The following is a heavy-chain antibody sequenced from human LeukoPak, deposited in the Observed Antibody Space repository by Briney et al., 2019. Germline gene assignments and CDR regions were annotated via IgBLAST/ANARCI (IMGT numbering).Heavy chain of an antibody. CDR1: GFTFNAYA. D-gene: IGHD3-22*01. CDR3: AKDRDSSGRYRFDY. CDR2: ISGNSGTT. J-gene: IGHJ4*02. V-gene: IGHV3-23*01. Sequence: GGSLRLSCAASGFTFNAYALSWVRQAPGKGLEWVSVISGNSGTTYYADSVKGRFTTSRDNSKKTLHLQMSSLGADDTAVYYCAKDRDSSGRYRFDYWGQGTLVTVSS.